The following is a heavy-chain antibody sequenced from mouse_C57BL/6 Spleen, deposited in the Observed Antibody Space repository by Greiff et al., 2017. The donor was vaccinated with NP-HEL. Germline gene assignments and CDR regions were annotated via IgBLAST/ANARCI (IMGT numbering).Heavy chain of an antibody. J-gene: IGHJ1*03. CDR1: GFTFSSYA. Sequence: DVQLVESGGGLVKPGGSLKLSCAASGFTFSSYAMSWVRQTPEKRLEWVATISDGGSYTYYPDNVKGRFTISRDNAKNNLYLQMSHLKSEDTAMYYCARVWLRREYFDVWGTGTTVTVSS. D-gene: IGHD2-2*01. CDR2: ISDGGSYT. V-gene: IGHV5-4*01. CDR3: ARVWLRREYFDV.